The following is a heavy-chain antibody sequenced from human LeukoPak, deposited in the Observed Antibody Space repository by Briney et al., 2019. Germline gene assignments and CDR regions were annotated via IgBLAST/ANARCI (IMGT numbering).Heavy chain of an antibody. D-gene: IGHD3-9*01. CDR2: VYSSGST. J-gene: IGHJ5*02. CDR3: ARGNYDILTGYYWFDP. Sequence: SETLSLTCTVSGGSISSFYWTWIRQPAGKGLEWLGRVYSSGSTSYNPSLKSRLTMSVDTSKNQFSLKLSSVTAADTAVYFCARGNYDILTGYYWFDPWGQGTLVTVSS. CDR1: GGSISSFY. V-gene: IGHV4-4*07.